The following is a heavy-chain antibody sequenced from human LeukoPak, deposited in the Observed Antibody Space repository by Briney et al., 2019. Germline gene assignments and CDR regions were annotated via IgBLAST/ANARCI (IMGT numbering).Heavy chain of an antibody. V-gene: IGHV3-15*01. Sequence: PGGSLRLSCAASGFTFSNAWMSWVRQAPGKGLEWVGRIKSKTDGGTTDYAAPVKGRFTISRDDSKNTLYLQMNSLKTEDTAVYYCTTDPDYYDSSPPGAFDIWGQGTMVTVSS. J-gene: IGHJ3*02. CDR1: GFTFSNAW. D-gene: IGHD3-22*01. CDR2: IKSKTDGGTT. CDR3: TTDPDYYDSSPPGAFDI.